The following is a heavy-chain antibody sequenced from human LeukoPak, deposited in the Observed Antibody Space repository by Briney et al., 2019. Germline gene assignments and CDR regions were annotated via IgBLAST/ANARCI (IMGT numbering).Heavy chain of an antibody. Sequence: GGSLRLSCAASGFTFDDYAMHWVRQAPGKGLEWVSGISWNSGSIGYADSVKGRFTISRDNAKNSLYLQMNSLRAEDTALYYCARVGLSWEFDYWGQGTLVTVSS. CDR3: ARVGLSWEFDY. V-gene: IGHV3-9*01. J-gene: IGHJ4*02. D-gene: IGHD1-26*01. CDR2: ISWNSGSI. CDR1: GFTFDDYA.